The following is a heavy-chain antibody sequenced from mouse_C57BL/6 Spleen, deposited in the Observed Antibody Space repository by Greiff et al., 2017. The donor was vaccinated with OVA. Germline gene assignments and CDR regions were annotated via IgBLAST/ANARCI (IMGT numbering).Heavy chain of an antibody. D-gene: IGHD4-1*01. CDR3: ARPANWDGGFAY. Sequence: VQLQESGAELVKPGASVKISCKASGYAFSSYWMNWVKQRPGTGLEWIGQIYPGDGDTNSNGKFKGKATLTADKSSSTAYMQLSSLTSEDSAVYFCARPANWDGGFAYWGQGTLVTVSA. CDR1: GYAFSSYW. V-gene: IGHV1-80*01. J-gene: IGHJ3*01. CDR2: IYPGDGDT.